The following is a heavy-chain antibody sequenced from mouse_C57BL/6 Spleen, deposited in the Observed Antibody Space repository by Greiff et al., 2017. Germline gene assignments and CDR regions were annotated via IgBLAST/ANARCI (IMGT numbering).Heavy chain of an antibody. D-gene: IGHD1-1*01. V-gene: IGHV1-64*01. CDR1: GYTFTSYW. J-gene: IGHJ2*01. Sequence: QVQLQQPGAELVKPGASVKLSCKASGYTFTSYWMHWVKQRPGQGLEWIGMIHPNSGSTNYNEKFKSKATLTVDKSSSTAYMQRSSLTSEDSGVYYCARCYGTDYGDWGQGTTLSVSS. CDR2: IHPNSGST. CDR3: ARCYGTDYGD.